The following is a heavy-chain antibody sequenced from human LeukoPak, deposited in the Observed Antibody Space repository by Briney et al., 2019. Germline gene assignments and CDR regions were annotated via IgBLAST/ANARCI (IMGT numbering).Heavy chain of an antibody. Sequence: GGSLRLSCAASGVTFSSYSMNWVRQAPGKGLEWISCITSSSRSMYYADSVKGRFTISRDNAKNSLSLQMSSLRAEDTAVYHCARGYCSGTSCFGAFDMWGQGTMVPVSS. J-gene: IGHJ3*02. CDR3: ARGYCSGTSCFGAFDM. CDR2: ITSSSRSM. V-gene: IGHV3-48*04. CDR1: GVTFSSYS. D-gene: IGHD2-2*01.